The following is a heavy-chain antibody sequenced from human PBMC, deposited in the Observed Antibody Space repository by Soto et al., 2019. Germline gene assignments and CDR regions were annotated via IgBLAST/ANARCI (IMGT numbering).Heavy chain of an antibody. CDR1: GYTFTGYY. V-gene: IGHV1-2*04. CDR2: INPNSGGT. J-gene: IGHJ4*02. Sequence: QVQLVQSGAEVKKPGASVKVSCKASGYTFTGYYMHWVRQAPGQGLEWMGWINPNSGGTNYAQKFQGWVTMTRDTSISTAYVELRRLRSDDTGVYYCARGDDYIWGSYRYIFDYWCQGTLVTVSS. D-gene: IGHD3-16*02. CDR3: ARGDDYIWGSYRYIFDY.